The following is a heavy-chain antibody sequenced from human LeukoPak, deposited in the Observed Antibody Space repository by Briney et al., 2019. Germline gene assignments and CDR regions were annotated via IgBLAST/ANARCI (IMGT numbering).Heavy chain of an antibody. CDR3: AKTSPYYDFWSGPPAY. CDR1: GGSISSGSYY. V-gene: IGHV4-39*01. J-gene: IGHJ4*02. Sequence: PSETLSLTCTVSGGSISSGSYYWSWIRQPAGKGLEWIGSTYYSGSTYYNPSLKSRVTISVDTSKNQFSLKLSSVTAADTAVYYCAKTSPYYDFWSGPPAYWGQGTLVTVSS. CDR2: TYYSGST. D-gene: IGHD3-3*01.